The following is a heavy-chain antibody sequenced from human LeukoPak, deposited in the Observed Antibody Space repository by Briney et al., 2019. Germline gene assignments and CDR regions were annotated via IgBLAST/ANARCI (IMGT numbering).Heavy chain of an antibody. CDR3: ARDSADNLD. CDR2: IKEDGSEK. J-gene: IGHJ4*02. V-gene: IGHV3-7*01. D-gene: IGHD3-9*01. CDR1: GFTFSSYG. Sequence: GGTLRLSYAASGFTFSSYGMSWVRQAPGKGLEWVANIKEDGSEKNYVESVKGRFTISRDNAKNSLYLQMNSLRAEDTAVYYCARDSADNLDWGQGTLVTVSS.